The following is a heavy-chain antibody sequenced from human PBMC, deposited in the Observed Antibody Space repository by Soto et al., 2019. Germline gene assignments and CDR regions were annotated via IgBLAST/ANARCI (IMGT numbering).Heavy chain of an antibody. CDR2: IIAYNGNT. CDR3: ARGRIAARPLDY. CDR1: GGTFSSYA. Sequence: GASVKVSCKASGGTFSSYAISWVRQAPGQGLEWMGGIIAYNGNTNYAQKLQGRVTMTTDTSTSTAYMELRSLRPDDTAVYYCARGRIAARPLDYWGQGTLVTVSS. V-gene: IGHV1-18*01. J-gene: IGHJ4*02. D-gene: IGHD6-6*01.